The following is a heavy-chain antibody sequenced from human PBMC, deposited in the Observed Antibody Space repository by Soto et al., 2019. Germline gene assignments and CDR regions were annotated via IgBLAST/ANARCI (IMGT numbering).Heavy chain of an antibody. CDR2: INSDGSST. CDR3: SRGAAAPAGPLDY. Sequence: TGGSLRLSCSASRFNFRNYWMHWVRQVPGKGLLWVSRINSDGSSTNYEDSAKGRFTISRDNAKNILYLQMNILRAEDTGVYYCSRGAAAPAGPLDYWGQGTPVTVSS. J-gene: IGHJ4*02. CDR1: RFNFRNYW. D-gene: IGHD6-13*01. V-gene: IGHV3-74*01.